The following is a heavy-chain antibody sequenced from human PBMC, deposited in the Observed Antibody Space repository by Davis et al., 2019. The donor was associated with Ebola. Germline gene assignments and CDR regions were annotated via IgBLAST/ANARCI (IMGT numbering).Heavy chain of an antibody. CDR2: INANTGGT. Sequence: ASVKVSCKASGYTFTAYYMHWVRQAPGLGLEWMGRINANTGGTNFAQNFQGRVTMTRDTSTNTAYMDLSRLRSDDTAVYYCARVSGPATIFPVGDAFDIWGRGTMVTVSS. J-gene: IGHJ3*02. CDR3: ARVSGPATIFPVGDAFDI. V-gene: IGHV1-2*06. D-gene: IGHD2-2*01. CDR1: GYTFTAYY.